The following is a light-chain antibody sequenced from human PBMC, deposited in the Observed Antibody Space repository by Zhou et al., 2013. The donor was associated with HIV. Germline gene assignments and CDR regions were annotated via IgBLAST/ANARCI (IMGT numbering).Light chain of an antibody. Sequence: EIVMTQSPATLSVSPGERATLSCRASQTISNNLAWFQQKPGQAPRLLIYGASTRATGIPDRFSGSGSGTDFTLTISRLEPEDFAVYYCQQYVSSPLTFGGGTKVGIK. CDR1: QTISNN. CDR2: GAS. CDR3: QQYVSSPLT. J-gene: IGKJ4*01. V-gene: IGKV3-20*01.